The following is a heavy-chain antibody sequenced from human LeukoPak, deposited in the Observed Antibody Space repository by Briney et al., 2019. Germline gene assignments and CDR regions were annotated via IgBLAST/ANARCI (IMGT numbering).Heavy chain of an antibody. J-gene: IGHJ4*02. Sequence: GGSLRLSCAASGFTFSSYAMHWVRQAPGRGLEWVAVISYDGSNKYYADSVKGRFTISRDNSKNTLYLQMNSLRAEDTAVYYCASSGIGHCSGGSCPNYFDYWGQGTLVTVSS. CDR3: ASSGIGHCSGGSCPNYFDY. D-gene: IGHD2-15*01. CDR2: ISYDGSNK. CDR1: GFTFSSYA. V-gene: IGHV3-30-3*01.